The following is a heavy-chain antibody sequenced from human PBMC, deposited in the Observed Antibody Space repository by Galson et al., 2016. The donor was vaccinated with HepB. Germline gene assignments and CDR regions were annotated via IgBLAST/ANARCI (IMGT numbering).Heavy chain of an antibody. CDR1: GDSISSGGYY. J-gene: IGHJ4*02. D-gene: IGHD4/OR15-4a*01. CDR3: ARGPGRLAVGAFGFDF. CDR2: IYYTGTT. Sequence: TLSLTCSVSGDSISSGGYYWTWIRQHPGKGLEWIGYIYYTGTTFYKPSLKSRLKLSVDTSKNLFSLNLTSVTAANTAVYYCARGPGRLAVGAFGFDFWGQGSLVTVSS. V-gene: IGHV4-31*03.